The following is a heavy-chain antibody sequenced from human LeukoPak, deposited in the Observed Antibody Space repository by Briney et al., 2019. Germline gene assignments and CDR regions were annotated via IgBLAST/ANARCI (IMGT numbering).Heavy chain of an antibody. CDR2: ISGSGGST. V-gene: IGHV3-23*01. Sequence: PGGSLRLSCAASGFTFSSYAMSWVRQAPGKGLEWVSAISGSGGSTYYADSVKGRFTISRDNSKNTLYLQMNSLRAEDTAVYYCARVTGRITIFGGFDYWGQGTLVTVSS. D-gene: IGHD3-3*01. CDR1: GFTFSSYA. J-gene: IGHJ4*02. CDR3: ARVTGRITIFGGFDY.